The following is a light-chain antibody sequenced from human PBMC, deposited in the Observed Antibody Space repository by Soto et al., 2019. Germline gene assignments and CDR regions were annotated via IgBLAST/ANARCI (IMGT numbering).Light chain of an antibody. Sequence: VLTQSPATLSLSPGERATLSCRASQSVSSYLAWYQQKPGQAPRLLIYDASNRATGIPARFSGSGSGTDFTLTISSLEPEDFAVYYCQQRSNWPLTFGPGTKVDIK. V-gene: IGKV3-11*01. CDR3: QQRSNWPLT. CDR2: DAS. CDR1: QSVSSY. J-gene: IGKJ3*01.